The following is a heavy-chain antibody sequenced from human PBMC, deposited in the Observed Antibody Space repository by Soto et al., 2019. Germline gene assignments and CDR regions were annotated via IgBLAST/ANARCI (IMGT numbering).Heavy chain of an antibody. Sequence: PSETLSLTCAVYGGTFSGYYWSWIRQPPGKGLEWIGEINHSGSTNYNPSLKSRVTISVDTSKNQFSLKLSSVTAADTAVNYCARVVGIAARPWYYNYSYGMDVWGQGTTGTVSS. D-gene: IGHD6-6*01. CDR1: GGTFSGYY. J-gene: IGHJ6*02. V-gene: IGHV4-34*01. CDR3: ARVVGIAARPWYYNYSYGMDV. CDR2: INHSGST.